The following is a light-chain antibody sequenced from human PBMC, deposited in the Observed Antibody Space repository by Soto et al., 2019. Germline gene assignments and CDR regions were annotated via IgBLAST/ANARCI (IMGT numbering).Light chain of an antibody. Sequence: EIVMTQSPATLSVSPGERATLSCRASQSVSSNLAWYQQKPGQAPRLLIYGASTRATGIPAGFSGSGSGTEFTLTISSLQSEDFAVYYCQQYNNWPPPCTFGQGTKLEIK. J-gene: IGKJ2*02. V-gene: IGKV3-15*01. CDR3: QQYNNWPPPCT. CDR2: GAS. CDR1: QSVSSN.